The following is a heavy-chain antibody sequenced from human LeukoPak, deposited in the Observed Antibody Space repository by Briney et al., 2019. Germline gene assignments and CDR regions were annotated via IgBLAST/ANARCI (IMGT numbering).Heavy chain of an antibody. V-gene: IGHV3-15*01. D-gene: IGHD3-22*01. CDR1: GFTFSNAW. J-gene: IGHJ6*03. CDR3: TTVSATMIVVVPQYYYYYMDV. CDR2: IKSKTDGGTT. Sequence: GGSLRLSCAASGFTFSNAWMSRVRQAPGKGLEWVGRIKSKTDGGTTDYAAPVKGRFTISRDDSKNTLYLQMNSLKTEDTAVYYCTTVSATMIVVVPQYYYYYMDVWGKGTTVTISS.